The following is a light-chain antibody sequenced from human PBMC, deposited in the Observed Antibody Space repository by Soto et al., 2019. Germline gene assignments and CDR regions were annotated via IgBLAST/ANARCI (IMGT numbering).Light chain of an antibody. Sequence: QSALTQPRSVSGSPGQSVTISCTGTSSDVGGYNYVSWYQHHPGKAPKLMIYDVSKRPSGVPDRFSGSKSGNTASLTISGLQAEDEADYYCSSYTSSSTPLYVFGTGTKVTVL. CDR3: SSYTSSSTPLYV. V-gene: IGLV2-11*01. CDR1: SSDVGGYNY. CDR2: DVS. J-gene: IGLJ1*01.